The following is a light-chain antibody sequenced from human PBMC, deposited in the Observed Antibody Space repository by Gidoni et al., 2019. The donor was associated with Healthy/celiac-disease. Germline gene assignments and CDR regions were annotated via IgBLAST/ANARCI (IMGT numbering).Light chain of an antibody. Sequence: DIKMTQSPSSLSASVGDRVTIACRASQSIRSYLNWYQQKPGKAPMLLFYAASSLQSGVPSRFSGRGSGTDFTLTISSLHPEDFASYCCQRCYSTPSTFGQGTRLEIK. CDR2: AAS. J-gene: IGKJ2*01. V-gene: IGKV1-39*01. CDR3: QRCYSTPST. CDR1: QSIRSY.